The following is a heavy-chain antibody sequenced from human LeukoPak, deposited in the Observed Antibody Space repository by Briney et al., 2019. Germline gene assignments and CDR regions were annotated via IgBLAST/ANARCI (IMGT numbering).Heavy chain of an antibody. CDR2: FDPEDGET. CDR1: GYTFTGYY. CDR3: ATGSVLEWLFYFDY. D-gene: IGHD3-3*01. V-gene: IGHV1-24*01. J-gene: IGHJ4*02. Sequence: ASVKVSCKASGYTFTGYYMHWVRQAPGQGLGGMGGFDPEDGETIYAQKFQGRVTMTEDTSTDTAYMELSSLRSEDTAVYYCATGSVLEWLFYFDYWGQGTLVTVSS.